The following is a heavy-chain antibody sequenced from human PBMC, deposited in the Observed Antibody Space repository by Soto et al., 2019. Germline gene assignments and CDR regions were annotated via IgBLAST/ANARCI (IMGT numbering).Heavy chain of an antibody. CDR2: INDGGGST. V-gene: IGHV3-23*01. J-gene: IGHJ4*02. CDR3: VKGSTGNRPYYFDY. CDR1: GFTFSRSA. D-gene: IGHD2-8*02. Sequence: GASQTSSCAPSGFTFSRSAMRWDRQTPGKGLEWVSAINDGGGSTYYADSVKGRFTISRDKSKNTLYLQMNSLRAEDAAVYYCVKGSTGNRPYYFDYWAQGTLVTVSS.